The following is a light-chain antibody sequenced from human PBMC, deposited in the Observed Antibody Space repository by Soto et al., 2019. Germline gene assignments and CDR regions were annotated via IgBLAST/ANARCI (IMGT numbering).Light chain of an antibody. CDR2: GAS. J-gene: IGKJ2*01. Sequence: EIVMTQSPATLSVSPGERATLSCRASQSVSSNLAWYQQKPGQAPRLLIYGASTRATGIPARFIGSGSGTEFTLTISSLQSEDFAVYSCQQYNNWPPYTFGQGTKLEIK. CDR1: QSVSSN. CDR3: QQYNNWPPYT. V-gene: IGKV3-15*01.